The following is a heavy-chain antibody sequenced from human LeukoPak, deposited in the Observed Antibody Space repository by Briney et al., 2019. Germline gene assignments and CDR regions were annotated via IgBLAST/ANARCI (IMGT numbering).Heavy chain of an antibody. V-gene: IGHV3-30*03. CDR1: GFTFSTYA. Sequence: GGSLRLSCAASGFTFSTYAMHWVRQAPGKGLEWVAVISYDGSNEYYADSVKGRFTISRDNSKNTLYLQMNSLRAEDTAVYYCARDMTYWGQGTLVTVSS. CDR3: ARDMTY. J-gene: IGHJ4*02. CDR2: ISYDGSNE.